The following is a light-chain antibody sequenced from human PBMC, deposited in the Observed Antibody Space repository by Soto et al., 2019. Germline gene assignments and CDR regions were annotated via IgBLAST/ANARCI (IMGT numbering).Light chain of an antibody. J-gene: IGKJ5*01. CDR2: DAS. CDR1: QVISKF. CDR3: QQYDNYPLT. Sequence: IHVTQSPSSLSASVVDIVTITFRASQVISKFLNWYQLKPGKAPKLLIFDASELETGVTSRFSGHRSGTDFSFIISSLQPEDIATYYCQQYDNYPLTFGGGTRLEIK. V-gene: IGKV1-33*01.